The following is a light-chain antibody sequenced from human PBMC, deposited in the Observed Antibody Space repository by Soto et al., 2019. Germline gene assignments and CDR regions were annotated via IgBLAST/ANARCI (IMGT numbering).Light chain of an antibody. J-gene: IGLJ2*01. CDR3: SSYTSSSTRV. CDR2: EVS. CDR1: SSDVGGYNY. Sequence: QSALTQPASVSGSPGQSITISCTGTSSDVGGYNYVSWYQQHPGKAPKLIIYEVSNRPSGVSNRFSGSKSGNTASLTISGLQPEDEADYYCSSYTSSSTRVFGGGTKVTVL. V-gene: IGLV2-14*01.